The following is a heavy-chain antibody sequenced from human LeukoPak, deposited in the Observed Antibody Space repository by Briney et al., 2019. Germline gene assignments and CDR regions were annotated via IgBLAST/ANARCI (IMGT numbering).Heavy chain of an antibody. D-gene: IGHD4-17*01. CDR1: GYTFTGYY. CDR2: INPNSGGT. J-gene: IGHJ4*02. Sequence: GASVKVSCKASGYTFTGYYMHWVRQAPGQGLERMGWINPNSGGTNYAQKFQGRVTMTRDTSISTAYMELSRLRSDDTAVYYCARGYTVTTMAGLVSYWGQGTLVTVSS. CDR3: ARGYTVTTMAGLVSY. V-gene: IGHV1-2*02.